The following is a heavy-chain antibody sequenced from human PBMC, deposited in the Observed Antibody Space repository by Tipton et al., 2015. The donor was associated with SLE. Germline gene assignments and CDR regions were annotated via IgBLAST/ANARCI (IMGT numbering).Heavy chain of an antibody. CDR1: GGSFSGYY. V-gene: IGHV4-34*01. D-gene: IGHD3-3*01. CDR3: ARATYYDFWSGSFLDSAFDI. Sequence: TLSLTCAVYGGSFSGYYWSWIRQPPGKGLEWIGEINHSGSTNYNPSLKSRVTISVDTSKNQFSLKLSSVTAADTAVYYCARATYYDFWSGSFLDSAFDIWGQGTMVTVSS. J-gene: IGHJ3*02. CDR2: INHSGST.